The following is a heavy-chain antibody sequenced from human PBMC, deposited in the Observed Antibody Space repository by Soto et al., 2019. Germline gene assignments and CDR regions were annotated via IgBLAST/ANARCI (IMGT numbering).Heavy chain of an antibody. J-gene: IGHJ4*02. V-gene: IGHV3-30-3*01. CDR3: ARGRIRDQVLRYFDWLSGPLDY. D-gene: IGHD3-9*01. CDR1: GCTFSNYA. CDR2: ISYDGSNK. Sequence: GGSLRLSCAASGCTFSNYAMRWVRQAQGKGLEWEAVISYDGSNKYYADSVKGRFTISRDNSKNTLYLQMNSLRAEDTAVYYCARGRIRDQVLRYFDWLSGPLDYWGQGTLVTVSS.